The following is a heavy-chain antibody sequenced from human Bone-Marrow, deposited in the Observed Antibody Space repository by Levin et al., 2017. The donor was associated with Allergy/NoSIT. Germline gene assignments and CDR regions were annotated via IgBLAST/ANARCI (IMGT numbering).Heavy chain of an antibody. D-gene: IGHD4-17*01. Sequence: GSLRLSCTVSGVSVSSADYYWSWIRQPPGKGLEWIGYIFHSGTTDYNPALKSRVTISVNTSKNQFSLKLSSVSAADTAVYYCARRSVTTVANYYYDDYMDVWGKGATVTVSS. CDR1: GVSVSSADYY. V-gene: IGHV4-61*08. CDR3: ARRSVTTVANYYYDDYMDV. CDR2: IFHSGTT. J-gene: IGHJ6*03.